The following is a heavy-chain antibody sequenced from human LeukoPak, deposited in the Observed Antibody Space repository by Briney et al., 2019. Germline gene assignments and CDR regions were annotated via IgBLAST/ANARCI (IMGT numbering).Heavy chain of an antibody. D-gene: IGHD3-10*01. CDR2: INPNSGGT. CDR1: GGTFSSYA. CDR3: ARESSDGSGSFDY. V-gene: IGHV1-2*06. J-gene: IGHJ4*02. Sequence: ASVKVSCKASGGTFSSYAISWVRQAPGQGLEWVGRINPNSGGTNYAQKFQNRVTMTRDTSISTAYMELSRLISDDTAVYYCARESSDGSGSFDYWGQGTLVTVSS.